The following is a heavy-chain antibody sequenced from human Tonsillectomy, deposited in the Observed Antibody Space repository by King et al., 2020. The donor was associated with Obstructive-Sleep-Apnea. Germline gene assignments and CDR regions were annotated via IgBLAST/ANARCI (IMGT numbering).Heavy chain of an antibody. CDR3: AHSLLPAGGWFDP. CDR2: ISWNDDK. CDR1: GFSLSTRGVG. Sequence: TLQESGPTLVKPPQTLTLTCTFSGFSLSTRGVGVGWIRQPPGKALEWLALISWNDDKKYRPSLKTRLSITKDTSKNQVVLALTNMDPVDTGTYYCAHSLLPAGGWFDPWGQGTLVTVSS. J-gene: IGHJ5*02. V-gene: IGHV2-5*01. D-gene: IGHD2-2*01.